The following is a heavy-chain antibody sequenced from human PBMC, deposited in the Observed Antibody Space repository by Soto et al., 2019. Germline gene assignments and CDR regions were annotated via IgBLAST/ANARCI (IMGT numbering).Heavy chain of an antibody. CDR2: ISSDGNNK. CDR1: GFTVSAYT. CDR3: ARWEQTLFDY. Sequence: QVQLVESGGGVVQPGRSLRLSCAASGFTVSAYTMHWVRQAPGKGLEWVAVISSDGNNKYYTDSVKGRFTISRDTSTNTLYLQMTTLRAEHTAVYYCARWEQTLFDYWCQGTLGTVSS. J-gene: IGHJ4*02. V-gene: IGHV3-30-3*01. D-gene: IGHD1-26*01.